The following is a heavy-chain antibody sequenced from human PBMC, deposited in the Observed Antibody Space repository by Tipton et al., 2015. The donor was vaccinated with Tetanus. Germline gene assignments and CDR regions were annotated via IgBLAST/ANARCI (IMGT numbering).Heavy chain of an antibody. CDR2: ISPSGNT. CDR3: ARVSGWADF. J-gene: IGHJ4*02. CDR1: GFNFSTYT. Sequence: LRLSCVGSGFNFSTYTMNWIRQPPGKGLEWIGEISPSGNTNYNPSLKSRVTISADTSRNQFSLTLSSVTAADTAVYYCARVSGWADFWGQGTQVTVSS. D-gene: IGHD6-19*01. V-gene: IGHV4-34*01.